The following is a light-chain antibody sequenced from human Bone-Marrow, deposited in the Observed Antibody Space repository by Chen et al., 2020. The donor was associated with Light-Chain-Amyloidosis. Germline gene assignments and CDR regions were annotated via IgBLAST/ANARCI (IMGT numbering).Light chain of an antibody. Sequence: QSALTQPASVSGSPGQSITISCTGTSSDVGTYNFVSWYQQHPGKAPKVLIYDVSNRPSGVSKRFSGSKSGNTASLTISGLQAEDEADYYCSSYTTSGTHVFGTGTKVTVL. CDR3: SSYTTSGTHV. J-gene: IGLJ1*01. CDR2: DVS. V-gene: IGLV2-14*01. CDR1: SSDVGTYNF.